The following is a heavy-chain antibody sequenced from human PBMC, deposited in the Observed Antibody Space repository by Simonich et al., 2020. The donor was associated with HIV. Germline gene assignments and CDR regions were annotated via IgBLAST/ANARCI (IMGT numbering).Heavy chain of an antibody. J-gene: IGHJ4*02. CDR1: GYTFTNYG. CDR2: IRTYNGDT. Sequence: QVQLVQSGAEVKKPGASVKVSCKASGYTFTNYGITWVRKAPGQGPEYMGWIRTYNGDTNYAQKYRGRVTMTTDTSTSTAYMELRSLRSDDTAVYYCARGDPFFDYWGQGALVTVSS. V-gene: IGHV1-18*01. CDR3: ARGDPFFDY.